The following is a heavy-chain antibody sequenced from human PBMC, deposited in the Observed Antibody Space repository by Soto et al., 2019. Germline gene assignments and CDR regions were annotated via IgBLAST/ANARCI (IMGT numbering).Heavy chain of an antibody. J-gene: IGHJ4*02. CDR3: ARDLSSGGSRYRWDFDY. D-gene: IGHD6-19*01. Sequence: ASVKVSCKASGYTFTSYGISWVRQAPGQGLEWMGWISAYNGNTNYAQKLQGRVTMTTDTSTSTAYMELRSLRSDDTAVYYCARDLSSGGSRYRWDFDYWGQGTLVTVS. CDR1: GYTFTSYG. V-gene: IGHV1-18*01. CDR2: ISAYNGNT.